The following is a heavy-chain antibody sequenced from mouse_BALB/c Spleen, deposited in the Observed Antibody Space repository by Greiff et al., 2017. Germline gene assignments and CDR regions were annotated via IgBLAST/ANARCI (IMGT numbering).Heavy chain of an antibody. CDR1: GYSITSDYA. D-gene: IGHD2-3*01. Sequence: EVQGVESGPGLVKPSQSLSLTCTVTGYSITSDYAWNWIRQFPGNKLEWMGYISYSGSTSYNPSLKSRISITRDTSKNQFFLQLNSVTTEDTATYYCAACDVDWYFDVWGAGTTVTVSS. CDR3: AACDVDWYFDV. J-gene: IGHJ1*01. CDR2: ISYSGST. V-gene: IGHV3-2*02.